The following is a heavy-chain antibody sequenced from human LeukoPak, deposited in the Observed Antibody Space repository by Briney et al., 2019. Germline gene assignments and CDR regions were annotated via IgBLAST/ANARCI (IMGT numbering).Heavy chain of an antibody. V-gene: IGHV3-33*01. CDR2: IRYDGSSE. CDR1: GFTFSTYG. Sequence: GGSLRLSCAASGFTFSTYGTHWVRQAPGKGLEWVAVIRYDGSSEYYADSVRGRFIISRDNSKNTLYLQMNSLRAEDTAVYYCARYCSGGSCYMGLIWGQGTLVTVSS. D-gene: IGHD2-15*01. CDR3: ARYCSGGSCYMGLI. J-gene: IGHJ4*02.